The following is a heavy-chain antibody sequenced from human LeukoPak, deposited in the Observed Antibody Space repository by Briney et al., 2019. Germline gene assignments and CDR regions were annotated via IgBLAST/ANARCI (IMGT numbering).Heavy chain of an antibody. J-gene: IGHJ4*02. V-gene: IGHV4-59*01. CDR2: IYYSGST. CDR3: ARGSSWVKIDY. Sequence: PSETLSLTCTVSGGFISSYYWSWIRQPPGKGLEWIGYIYYSGSTNYNPSLKSRVTISVDTSKNQFSLKLSSVTAADTAVYYCARGSSWVKIDYWGQGTLVTVSS. D-gene: IGHD6-13*01. CDR1: GGFISSYY.